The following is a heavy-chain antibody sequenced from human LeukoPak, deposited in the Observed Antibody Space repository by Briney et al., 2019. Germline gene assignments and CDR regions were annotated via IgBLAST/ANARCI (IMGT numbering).Heavy chain of an antibody. Sequence: PSQTLSLTCTVSGGSISSGGYYWSWIRQPPGKGLEWIGYVSYTGSTNYNPSLKSRVTISVDTSKNQFSVRLSSVTAADTAVYYCARHYRRTSHRPVDSWGQGTLVTVSS. D-gene: IGHD2-2*01. CDR3: ARHYRRTSHRPVDS. J-gene: IGHJ4*02. CDR2: VSYTGST. V-gene: IGHV4-61*08. CDR1: GGSISSGGYY.